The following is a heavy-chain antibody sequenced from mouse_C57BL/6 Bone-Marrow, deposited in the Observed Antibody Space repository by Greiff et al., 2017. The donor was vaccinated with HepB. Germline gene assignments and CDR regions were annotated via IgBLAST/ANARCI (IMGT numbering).Heavy chain of an antibody. J-gene: IGHJ3*01. CDR2: IYPGSGST. V-gene: IGHV1-55*01. D-gene: IGHD4-1*01. CDR1: GYTFTSYW. Sequence: VQLQESGAELVKPGASVKMSCKASGYTFTSYWITWVKQRPGQGLEWIGDIYPGSGSTNYNEKFKSKATLTVDTSSSTAYMQLSSLTSEDSAVYYCAGGTGTSFAYWGQGTLVTVSA. CDR3: AGGTGTSFAY.